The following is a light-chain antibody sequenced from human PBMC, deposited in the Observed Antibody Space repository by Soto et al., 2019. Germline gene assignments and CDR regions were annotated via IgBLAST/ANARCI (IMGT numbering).Light chain of an antibody. Sequence: QSVLTQPPSVSGAPGQRVTISCTGSSSNIGAGYDVHWYQQLPGTAPKLLIYLNSNRPSGVPDRFSGSKSGTSASLAITGLQADDEADYYCQSYDSRLSGYVFGTGTQLTVL. CDR3: QSYDSRLSGYV. CDR2: LNS. V-gene: IGLV1-40*01. CDR1: SSNIGAGYD. J-gene: IGLJ1*01.